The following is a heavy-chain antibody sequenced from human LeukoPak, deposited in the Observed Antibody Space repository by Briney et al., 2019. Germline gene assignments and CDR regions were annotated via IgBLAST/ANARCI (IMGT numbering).Heavy chain of an antibody. CDR3: ARVRGGYDSVYYYNGLDV. D-gene: IGHD5-12*01. CDR2: INIDETNA. Sequence: GSLRLSCAVSGFTFSNYLMHWVRHAPGGGLVWVSRINIDETNAYADSVSGRFTISRDNAKNTLYLQMNSLRAEDTAVYYCARVRGGYDSVYYYNGLDVWGQGTTVTGSS. V-gene: IGHV3-74*01. J-gene: IGHJ6*02. CDR1: GFTFSNYL.